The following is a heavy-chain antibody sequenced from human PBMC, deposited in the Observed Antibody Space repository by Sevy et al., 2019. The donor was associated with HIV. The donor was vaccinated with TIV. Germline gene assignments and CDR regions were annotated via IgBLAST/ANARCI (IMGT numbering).Heavy chain of an antibody. D-gene: IGHD6-6*01. CDR2: ISSSSSTI. CDR3: ARLSPGSSPHFDY. CDR1: GFTFSSYS. Sequence: GGSLRLSCAASGFTFSSYSMNWVRQAPGKGLEWVSYISSSSSTIYYADSVKGRFTISRDNAKNSRYLQMNSLRAEDTAVYYCARLSPGSSPHFDYWGQGTLVTVSS. V-gene: IGHV3-48*01. J-gene: IGHJ4*02.